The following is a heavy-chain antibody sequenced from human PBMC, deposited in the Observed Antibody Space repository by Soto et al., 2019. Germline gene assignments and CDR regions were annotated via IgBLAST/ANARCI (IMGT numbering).Heavy chain of an antibody. CDR3: ARDLGGSSADYYYYYYMDV. D-gene: IGHD6-6*01. CDR2: IIPILGIA. J-gene: IGHJ6*03. CDR1: GGTFSSYT. V-gene: IGHV1-69*04. Sequence: SVKVSCKASGGTFSSYTISWVRQAPGQGLEWMGRIIPILGIANYAQKFQGRVTITADKSTSTAYMELSSLRSEDTAVYYCARDLGGSSADYYYYYYMDVWGKGTTVTVSS.